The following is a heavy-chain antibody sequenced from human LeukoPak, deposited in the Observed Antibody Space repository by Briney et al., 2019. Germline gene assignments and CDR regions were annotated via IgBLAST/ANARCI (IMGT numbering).Heavy chain of an antibody. J-gene: IGHJ4*02. CDR3: GRGQGGGTPWALVDY. CDR2: IYYSGST. D-gene: IGHD2-15*01. Sequence: SETLSLTCTVSGGSISSYYWSWIRQPPGKGLEWIGYIYYSGSTNYNPSLKSRVTISVDTSKNQFSLKLSSVTAADTAVYYCGRGQGGGTPWALVDYWGQGTLATVPS. V-gene: IGHV4-59*01. CDR1: GGSISSYY.